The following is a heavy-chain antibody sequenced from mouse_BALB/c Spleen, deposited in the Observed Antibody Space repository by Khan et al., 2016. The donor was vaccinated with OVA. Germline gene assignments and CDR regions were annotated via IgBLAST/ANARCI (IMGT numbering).Heavy chain of an antibody. J-gene: IGHJ3*01. D-gene: IGHD2-2*01. Sequence: VQLKESGPEPVRPGASVKISCKASGYSFTDYMMYWVKQSHGKSLEWIGNINPYYGSSNYNLKFKDKATLTVDRSSSTAYMQLNSLTSEDSAVYFCARGGWLQGLLAYWGQGTLVTVSA. CDR1: GYSFTDYM. V-gene: IGHV1-39*01. CDR2: INPYYGSS. CDR3: ARGGWLQGLLAY.